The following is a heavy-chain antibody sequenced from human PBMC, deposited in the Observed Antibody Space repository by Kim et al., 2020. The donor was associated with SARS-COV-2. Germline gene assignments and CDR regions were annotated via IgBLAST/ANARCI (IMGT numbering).Heavy chain of an antibody. Sequence: KFQGRVPITADESTSTAYMELSSLRSEDTAVYYCARDQGGSSSWYYGMDVWGQGTTVTVSS. V-gene: IGHV1-69*01. CDR3: ARDQGGSSSWYYGMDV. J-gene: IGHJ6*02. D-gene: IGHD6-13*01.